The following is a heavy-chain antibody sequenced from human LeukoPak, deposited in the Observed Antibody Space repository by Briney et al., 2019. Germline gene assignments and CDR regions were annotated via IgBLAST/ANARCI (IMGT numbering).Heavy chain of an antibody. D-gene: IGHD3-3*01. J-gene: IGHJ5*02. CDR1: GGSISSFY. V-gene: IGHV4-59*01. Sequence: SETLSLTCTVSGGSISSFYWSWIRQPPGKGLEWIGYIYYGGNTNYNPSLQSRVTISVDTSKNQFSLQLKSVTAADTALYYCARDFQGITTFGVAPPGGFDPWGQGTLVIVSS. CDR3: ARDFQGITTFGVAPPGGFDP. CDR2: IYYGGNT.